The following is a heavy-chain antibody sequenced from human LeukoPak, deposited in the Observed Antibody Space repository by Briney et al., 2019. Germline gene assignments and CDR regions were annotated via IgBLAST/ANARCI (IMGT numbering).Heavy chain of an antibody. D-gene: IGHD3-9*01. Sequence: GGSLRLSCAASGFPFSTYWMSWVRQAPGKGLEWVAFIRYDGSNKYYADSVKGRFTISRDNSKNTLYLQMNSLRAEDTAVYYCAKGGVAGYFWFDPWGQGTLVTVSS. CDR1: GFPFSTYW. V-gene: IGHV3-30*02. J-gene: IGHJ5*02. CDR3: AKGGVAGYFWFDP. CDR2: IRYDGSNK.